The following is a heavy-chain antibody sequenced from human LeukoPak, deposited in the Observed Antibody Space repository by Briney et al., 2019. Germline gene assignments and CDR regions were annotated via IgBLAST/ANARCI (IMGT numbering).Heavy chain of an antibody. V-gene: IGHV3-7*01. Sequence: GGSLTLSCAACGFTLSSHWMLWPRQATGKGLEWVANIKKDGSEKYYVHSVQGRFTITRDNAKTSLYLQMNSLRAEDTAVYYCARDLSGVTGYTYGRGIDYWGQGTLVTVSS. CDR3: ARDLSGVTGYTYGRGIDY. CDR1: GFTLSSHW. J-gene: IGHJ4*02. CDR2: IKKDGSEK. D-gene: IGHD5-18*01.